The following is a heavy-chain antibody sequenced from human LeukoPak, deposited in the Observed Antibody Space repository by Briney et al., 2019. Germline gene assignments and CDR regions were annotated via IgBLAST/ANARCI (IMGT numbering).Heavy chain of an antibody. J-gene: IGHJ4*02. CDR1: GYTIASHG. Sequence: ASVKVSCKASGYTIASHGISWVRQAPGQGLEWMGWISAYNGNTDYARKLQGRVTMTTDTSTSTAYMELRSLRSDDTAVYYCAKVEAAAGTLAHFDYWGQGTLVTVSS. D-gene: IGHD6-13*01. CDR3: AKVEAAAGTLAHFDY. CDR2: ISAYNGNT. V-gene: IGHV1-18*01.